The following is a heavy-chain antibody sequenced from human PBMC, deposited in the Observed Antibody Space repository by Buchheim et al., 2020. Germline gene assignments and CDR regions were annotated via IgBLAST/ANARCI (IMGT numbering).Heavy chain of an antibody. J-gene: IGHJ4*02. CDR2: ISNDGTTT. CDR3: ARSFVGALDY. Sequence: EVQLVESGGGLVQPGGSLRLSCAASGFTFSSYWMHWVRQAPGKGLVWLSVISNDGTTTSNADSVKGRFIVSRDNAKNTLDLQMNSLRAEDTAVYYCARSFVGALDYWGQGIL. D-gene: IGHD1-26*01. CDR1: GFTFSSYW. V-gene: IGHV3-74*01.